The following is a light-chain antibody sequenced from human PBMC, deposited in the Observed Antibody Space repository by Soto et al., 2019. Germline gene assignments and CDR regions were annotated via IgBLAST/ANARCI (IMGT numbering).Light chain of an antibody. V-gene: IGLV2-11*01. CDR1: SSDVGGYNY. CDR3: CSFAGDYIYV. CDR2: DVS. J-gene: IGLJ1*01. Sequence: VLTQPRSVSGSPGQSVTISCTGTSSDVGGYNYVSWYLQHPGKAPKVMIYDVSKRPSGVPDRFSGSKSGNTASLTISGLQSEDEADYYCCSFAGDYIYVFGTGTKVTVL.